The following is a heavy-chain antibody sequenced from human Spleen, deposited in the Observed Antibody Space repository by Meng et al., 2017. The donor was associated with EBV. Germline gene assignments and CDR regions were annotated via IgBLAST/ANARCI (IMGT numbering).Heavy chain of an antibody. J-gene: IGHJ4*02. CDR2: IIPVFHTA. Sequence: QVQLVQSGAEVKKPGSSVKVSCKATGGTFANHAISWIRQAPGQGLEWMGGIIPVFHTANQAEKFQDRVTITADESTSTIYIELSRLRSEDTAVYYCAGDPSPPGYSYGPGPFDSWGQGTLVTVSS. D-gene: IGHD5-18*01. V-gene: IGHV1-69*01. CDR1: GGTFANHA. CDR3: AGDPSPPGYSYGPGPFDS.